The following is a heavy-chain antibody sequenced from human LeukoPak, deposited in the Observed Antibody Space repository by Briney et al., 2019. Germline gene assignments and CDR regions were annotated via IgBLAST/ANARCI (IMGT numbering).Heavy chain of an antibody. CDR1: GFTFRSYA. CDR2: IDSNGGST. J-gene: IGHJ6*03. V-gene: IGHV3-64*01. D-gene: IGHD3-16*01. Sequence: AGGSLRLSCAASGFTFRSYAMYWVRQAPGKGLEYVSAIDSNGGSTYYAQSVKGRFTISRDNSKNTLYLQMGSLRAEDMAVYYCARDGGFYYYYYYMDVWGKGTTVTVSS. CDR3: ARDGGFYYYYYYMDV.